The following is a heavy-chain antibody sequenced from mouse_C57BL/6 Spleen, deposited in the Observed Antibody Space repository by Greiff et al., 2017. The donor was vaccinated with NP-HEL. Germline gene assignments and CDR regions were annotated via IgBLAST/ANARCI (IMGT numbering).Heavy chain of an antibody. CDR3: TTSSWAWFAY. J-gene: IGHJ3*01. Sequence: EVQLQQSGAELVRPGASVKLSCTASGFNIKDDYMHWVKQRPEQGLEWIGWIDPENGDTEYASKFQGKATITADTSSNTAYLQLRSLTSEDTAVYYCTTSSWAWFAYWGQGTLVTVSA. D-gene: IGHD4-1*01. CDR1: GFNIKDDY. V-gene: IGHV14-4*01. CDR2: IDPENGDT.